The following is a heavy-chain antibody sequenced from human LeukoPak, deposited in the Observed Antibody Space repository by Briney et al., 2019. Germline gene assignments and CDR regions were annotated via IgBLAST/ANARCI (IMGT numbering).Heavy chain of an antibody. J-gene: IGHJ4*02. CDR3: ARELPPVVTYYFDY. Sequence: PGGSLRLSCAASGFTVTSNYMNWVRQAPGKGLEWVSVVYSGGTTYYADSVKGRFTISKDNSKNTLYLQMNSLRAEDTAVYYCARELPPVVTYYFDYWGQGTLVTVSS. CDR1: GFTVTSNY. V-gene: IGHV3-66*01. D-gene: IGHD3-22*01. CDR2: VYSGGTT.